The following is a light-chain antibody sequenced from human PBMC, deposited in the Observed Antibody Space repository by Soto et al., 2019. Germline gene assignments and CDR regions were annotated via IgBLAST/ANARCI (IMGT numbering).Light chain of an antibody. CDR3: QQENSSPIT. Sequence: IQMTQCPSSLSVSVVDISIITQRASQSISSWLAWYQQKPGKAPKLLIYDASNLQSGVPPRFSGSGSGTDFTLTISSLQPEDFATYFCQQENSSPITVGQGTRLE. J-gene: IGKJ5*01. V-gene: IGKV1-5*01. CDR2: DAS. CDR1: QSISSW.